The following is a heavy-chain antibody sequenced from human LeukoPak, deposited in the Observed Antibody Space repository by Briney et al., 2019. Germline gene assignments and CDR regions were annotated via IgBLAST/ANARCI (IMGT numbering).Heavy chain of an antibody. D-gene: IGHD3-10*01. CDR2: INHSGST. J-gene: IGHJ4*02. CDR1: GGSFSGYY. V-gene: IGHV4-34*01. Sequence: PSETLSLTCAVYGGSFSGYYWSWIRQPPGKGLEWIGEINHSGSTNYNPSLKSRVTISVDTSKNQFSLKLSSVTAADTAVYYCARGFKLLLWFGEPRNYFDYWGQGTLVTVSS. CDR3: ARGFKLLLWFGEPRNYFDY.